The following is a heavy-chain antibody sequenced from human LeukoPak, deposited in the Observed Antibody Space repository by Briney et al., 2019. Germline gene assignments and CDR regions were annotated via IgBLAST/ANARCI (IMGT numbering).Heavy chain of an antibody. CDR1: GGSISSYY. J-gene: IGHJ6*03. CDR3: ARGNSDFWTHYYYYYYMDV. CDR2: INHSGST. D-gene: IGHD3/OR15-3a*01. Sequence: SETLSLTCTVSGGSISSYYWSWIRQPPGKGLEWIGEINHSGSTNYNPSLKSRVTISVDTSKNQFSLKLSSVTAADTAVYYCARGNSDFWTHYYYYYYMDVWGKGTTVTVSS. V-gene: IGHV4-34*01.